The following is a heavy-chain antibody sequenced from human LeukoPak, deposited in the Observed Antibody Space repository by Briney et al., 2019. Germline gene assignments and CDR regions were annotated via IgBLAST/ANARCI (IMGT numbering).Heavy chain of an antibody. CDR3: ARDRWESRYYYGMDV. V-gene: IGHV4-59*01. CDR1: GGSISSYY. D-gene: IGHD1-26*01. CDR2: IYYSGST. Sequence: PSETLSLTCTVSGGSISSYYWSWIRQPPGKGLEWIGYIYYSGSTNYNPSLKSRVTISVDTSKNQFSLKLSSVTAADTAVYYCARDRWESRYYYGMDVWGQGTTVTVSS. J-gene: IGHJ6*02.